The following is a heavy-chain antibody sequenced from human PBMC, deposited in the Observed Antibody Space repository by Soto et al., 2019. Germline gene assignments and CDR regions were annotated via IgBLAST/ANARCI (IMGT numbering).Heavy chain of an antibody. V-gene: IGHV3-33*01. J-gene: IGHJ4*02. CDR2: IWYDGSNK. CDR1: GFTFSSYG. D-gene: IGHD3-22*01. Sequence: GSLRLSCAASGFTFSSYGMHWVRQAPGKGLEWVAVIWYDGSNKYYADSVKGRFTISRDNSKNTLYLQMNSLRAEDTAVYYCARDSYDSSGYLAGFGYWGQGTLVTVSS. CDR3: ARDSYDSSGYLAGFGY.